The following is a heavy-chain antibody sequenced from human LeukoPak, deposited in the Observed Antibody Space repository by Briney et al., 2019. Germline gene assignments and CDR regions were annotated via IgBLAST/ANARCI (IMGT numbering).Heavy chain of an antibody. CDR2: IYYSGST. V-gene: IGHV4-59*01. J-gene: IGHJ3*02. D-gene: IGHD4/OR15-4a*01. CDR3: ARLTIDAFDI. CDR1: GGSISSYY. Sequence: SETLSLTCTVSGGSISSYYWSWIRQPPGKGLEWIGYIYYSGSTNYNPSLKSRVTISVDTSKNQFSLKLSSVTAADTAVYYCARLTIDAFDIWGQGTMVTASS.